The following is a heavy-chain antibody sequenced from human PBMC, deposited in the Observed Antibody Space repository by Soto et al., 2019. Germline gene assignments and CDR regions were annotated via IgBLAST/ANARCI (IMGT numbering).Heavy chain of an antibody. J-gene: IGHJ4*02. CDR2: INEDESNT. CDR3: ARGLFLDY. V-gene: IGHV3-74*01. CDR1: GFTFSNYW. D-gene: IGHD3-3*01. Sequence: EVQLVESGGGLVQPGGSLRLSCATSGFTFSNYWMHWVRQAPGKGPVWVSRINEDESNTNYADSVKGRFTISRDNAKNTLYLQKNRLRAEDTAVYYCARGLFLDYWGQGTRVTVSS.